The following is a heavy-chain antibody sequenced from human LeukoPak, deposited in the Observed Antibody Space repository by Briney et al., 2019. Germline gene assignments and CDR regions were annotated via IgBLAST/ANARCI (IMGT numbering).Heavy chain of an antibody. Sequence: PGGSLRLSCAASGFTFSSYAMSWVRQAPGKGLEWVSTISAAGGITYYADSVKGRFTISRDNSKNTLFLQMSSLRAEDTAVYYCAGYYCSSGTCRKYLDYWGQGTPVTVSS. CDR3: AGYYCSSGTCRKYLDY. J-gene: IGHJ4*02. D-gene: IGHD2-15*01. CDR1: GFTFSSYA. CDR2: ISAAGGIT. V-gene: IGHV3-23*01.